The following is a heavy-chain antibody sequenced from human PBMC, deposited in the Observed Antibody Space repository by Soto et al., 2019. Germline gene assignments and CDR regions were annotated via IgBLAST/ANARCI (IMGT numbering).Heavy chain of an antibody. CDR1: GGSISSYY. D-gene: IGHD3-22*01. CDR2: IYYSGST. Sequence: SETLSLTCTVSGGSISSYYWSWIRQPPGKGLEWIGYIYYSGSTNYNPSLKSRVTISVDTSKNQFSLKLSSVTAADTAVYYCARGAYYYDSSVPILDYWGQGTLVTVSS. V-gene: IGHV4-59*12. CDR3: ARGAYYYDSSVPILDY. J-gene: IGHJ4*02.